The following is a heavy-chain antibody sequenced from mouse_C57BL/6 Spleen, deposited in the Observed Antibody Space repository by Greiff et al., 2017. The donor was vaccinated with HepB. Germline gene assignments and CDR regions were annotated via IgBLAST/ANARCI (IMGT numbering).Heavy chain of an antibody. D-gene: IGHD2-4*01. V-gene: IGHV1-81*01. J-gene: IGHJ4*01. CDR1: GYTFTSYG. Sequence: QVQLKESGAELARPGASVKLSCKASGYTFTSYGISWVKQRTGQGLEWIGEIYPRSGNTYYNEKFKGKATLTADKSSSTAYMELRSLTSEDSAVYFCARGGRDYDVYAMDYWGQGTSVTVSS. CDR2: IYPRSGNT. CDR3: ARGGRDYDVYAMDY.